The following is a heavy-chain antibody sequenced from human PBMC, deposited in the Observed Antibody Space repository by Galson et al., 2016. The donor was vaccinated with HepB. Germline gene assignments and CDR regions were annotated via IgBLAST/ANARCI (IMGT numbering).Heavy chain of an antibody. V-gene: IGHV1-18*01. D-gene: IGHD3-22*01. CDR3: ARVGDFYYSRDYSDS. CDR2: ISGYNYKN. J-gene: IGHJ4*02. CDR1: GYSFTSCY. Sequence: SVKVSCKASGYSFTSCYINWVRQAPGQGLEWMGWISGYNYKNMYIKTFQGRVTMTTDTSTRTAYMELRSLRPDDTAIYYCARVGDFYYSRDYSDSWGQGTLVSVSS.